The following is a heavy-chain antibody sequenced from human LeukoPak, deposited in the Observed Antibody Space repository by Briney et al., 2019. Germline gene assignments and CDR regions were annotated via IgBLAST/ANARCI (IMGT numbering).Heavy chain of an antibody. CDR2: MNPNSGNT. Sequence: GASVKVSCKASGYTFTSYDINWVRQATGQGLEWMGWMNPNSGNTGYAQKFQGRVTMTRNTSISTAYMELSSLRSEDTAAYYCARGPPNYYDSSGSYDYWGQGTLVTVPS. CDR1: GYTFTSYD. V-gene: IGHV1-8*01. D-gene: IGHD3-22*01. CDR3: ARGPPNYYDSSGSYDY. J-gene: IGHJ4*02.